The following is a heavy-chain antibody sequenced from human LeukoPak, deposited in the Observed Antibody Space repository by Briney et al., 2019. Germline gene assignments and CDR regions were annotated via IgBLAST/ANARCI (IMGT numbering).Heavy chain of an antibody. D-gene: IGHD5-18*01. CDR3: ARDLARGYSYGYNAFDI. Sequence: ASVKVSCKASGYNFNSYGIGWVRQAPRQGREWMGWITAGNGNTNYAQKVQSRVTMTTDTSTSTAYMELRSLRSDDTAVYFCARDLARGYSYGYNAFDIWGQGTMVTVSS. CDR1: GYNFNSYG. J-gene: IGHJ3*02. V-gene: IGHV1-18*01. CDR2: ITAGNGNT.